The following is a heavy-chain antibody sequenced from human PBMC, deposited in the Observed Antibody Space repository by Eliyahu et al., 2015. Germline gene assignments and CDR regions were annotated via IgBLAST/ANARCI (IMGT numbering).Heavy chain of an antibody. CDR3: ASLNDDVTVTPDAFDI. V-gene: IGHV1-69*01. Sequence: EVKKPGSSVKVSCKASGGTFSSYAISWVRQAPGQGLEWMGGIIPIFGTANYAQKFQGRVTITADESTSTAYMELSSLRSEDTAVYYCASLNDDVTVTPDAFDIWGQGTMVTVSS. CDR1: GGTFSSYA. D-gene: IGHD4-17*01. J-gene: IGHJ3*02. CDR2: IIPIFGTA.